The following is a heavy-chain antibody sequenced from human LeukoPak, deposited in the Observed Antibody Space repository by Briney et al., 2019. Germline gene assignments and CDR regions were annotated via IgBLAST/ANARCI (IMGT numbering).Heavy chain of an antibody. CDR3: ATQTITLVVVISPFDY. D-gene: IGHD3-22*01. CDR1: GFNFSGFA. Sequence: PGGSLRLSCAASGFNFSGFAMNWARQAPGKGLEWVALIQDDGAKTNYADSVRGRFTISRDNSRSTVYLQMNSLKPDDTAVYYCATQTITLVVVISPFDYWGQGALVTVSS. CDR2: IQDDGAKT. V-gene: IGHV3-30*02. J-gene: IGHJ4*02.